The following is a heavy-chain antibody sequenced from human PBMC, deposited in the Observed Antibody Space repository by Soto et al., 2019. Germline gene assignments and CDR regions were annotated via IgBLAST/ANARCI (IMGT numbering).Heavy chain of an antibody. D-gene: IGHD2-2*01. CDR2: INSDGSST. J-gene: IGHJ4*02. V-gene: IGHV3-74*03. CDR3: ASVETCSSTSCYSVFDY. Sequence: EVQLVESGGGLVQPGGSLRLSCAASGFTFSSYWMHWVRQAPGKGLVWVSRINSDGSSTTYADSVKGRFTISRDNAKNTLYLPMNSLRAEDTAVYYCASVETCSSTSCYSVFDYWGQGTLVTVSS. CDR1: GFTFSSYW.